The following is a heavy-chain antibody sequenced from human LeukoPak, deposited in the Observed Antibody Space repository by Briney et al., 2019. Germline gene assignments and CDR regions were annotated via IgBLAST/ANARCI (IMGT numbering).Heavy chain of an antibody. Sequence: SQTLSLTRTVDGGPISSGGYYWSWIRQHPGRGREGIGYIYYSGRTYYTPSLKRRVTISVDTSKNQFSLQLSSVTDADTAVYCCARYKNQKGYFDYWGQGPLLTVSS. D-gene: IGHD3-22*01. V-gene: IGHV4-31*02. J-gene: IGHJ4*02. CDR1: GGPISSGGYY. CDR2: IYYSGRT. CDR3: ARYKNQKGYFDY.